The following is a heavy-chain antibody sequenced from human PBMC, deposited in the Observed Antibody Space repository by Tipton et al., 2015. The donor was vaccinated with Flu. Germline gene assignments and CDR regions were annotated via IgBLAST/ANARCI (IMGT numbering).Heavy chain of an antibody. CDR3: ARAGIDSSDDYLVPQSFYF. V-gene: IGHV4-30-2*01. CDR2: FFHTDSP. J-gene: IGHJ4*02. CDR1: GGAISGGYS. Sequence: TLSLTCSVSGGAISGGYSWSWIRQPPGKGLEWIGSFFHTDSPFYNPSLESRLTISVDRSKNHFYLKLTSVTAADTAVYYCARAGIDSSDDYLVPQSFYFWGQGARVTVSS. D-gene: IGHD3-22*01.